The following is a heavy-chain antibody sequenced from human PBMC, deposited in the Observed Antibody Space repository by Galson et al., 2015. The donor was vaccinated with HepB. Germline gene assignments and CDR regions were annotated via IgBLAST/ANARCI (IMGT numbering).Heavy chain of an antibody. V-gene: IGHV1-69*06. CDR1: GGTFSSYA. J-gene: IGHJ4*02. CDR2: IIPIFGTA. Sequence: SVKVSCKASGGTFSSYAISWVRQAPGQGLEWMGGIIPIFGTANYAQKFQGRVTITADKSTSTAYMELSSLRSEDTAVYYCARDYYDSSGYYFGWGQGTLVTVSS. D-gene: IGHD3-22*01. CDR3: ARDYYDSSGYYFG.